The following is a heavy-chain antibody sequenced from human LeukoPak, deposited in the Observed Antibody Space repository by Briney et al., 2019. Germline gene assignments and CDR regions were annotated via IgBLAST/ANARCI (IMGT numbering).Heavy chain of an antibody. J-gene: IGHJ5*02. D-gene: IGHD4-17*01. CDR3: ARDLLPAALRGSWFDP. V-gene: IGHV1-46*01. Sequence: GSVKVSCKASGYTFTSYYMHWVRQAPGQGLEWMGIINPSGGSTSYAQKFQGRVTMTRDMSTSTVYMELSSLRSEDTAVYYCARDLLPAALRGSWFDPWGQGTLVTVSS. CDR1: GYTFTSYY. CDR2: INPSGGST.